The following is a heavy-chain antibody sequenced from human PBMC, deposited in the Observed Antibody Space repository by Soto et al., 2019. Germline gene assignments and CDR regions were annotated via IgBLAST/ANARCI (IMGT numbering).Heavy chain of an antibody. V-gene: IGHV3-66*01. J-gene: IGHJ4*02. CDR3: ARMYTAMVPDY. Sequence: EVQLVESGGGLVQPGGSLRLSCAASGFTVSSNYMSWVRQAPGKGLEWVSVIYSGGSTYYADSVKGRFTISRDNSKNTLYLQMNSLRAEDTAVYYCARMYTAMVPDYWGQGTLVTVSS. CDR2: IYSGGST. CDR1: GFTVSSNY. D-gene: IGHD5-18*01.